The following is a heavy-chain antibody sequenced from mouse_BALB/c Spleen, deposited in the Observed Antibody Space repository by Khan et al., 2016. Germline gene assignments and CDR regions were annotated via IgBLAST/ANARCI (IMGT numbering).Heavy chain of an antibody. V-gene: IGHV1-7*01. CDR2: INPSTGYT. CDR3: ARSGSSFYFDY. D-gene: IGHD3-1*01. J-gene: IGHJ2*01. CDR1: GYTFTSYW. Sequence: QVQLQQSGAELAKPGASVKMSCKASGYTFTSYWMHWVKQRPGQGLEWIGYINPSTGYTEYNQKFKDKATLTADKSSSTAYMQLSSLTSEDSAVYYCARSGSSFYFDYWGQVTTLTVSS.